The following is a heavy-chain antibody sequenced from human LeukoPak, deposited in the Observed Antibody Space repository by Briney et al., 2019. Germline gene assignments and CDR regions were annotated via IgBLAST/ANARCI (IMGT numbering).Heavy chain of an antibody. CDR2: ISSSSTI. D-gene: IGHD3-22*01. CDR3: ARDLTMIVVVAKDAFDI. V-gene: IGHV3-48*02. Sequence: GGSLRLSCAASGFTFSSYSMNWVRQAPGKGLEWVSYISSSSTIYYADSVKGRFTISRDNAKNSLYLQMNSLRDEDTAVYYCARDLTMIVVVAKDAFDIWGQGTMVTVSS. CDR1: GFTFSSYS. J-gene: IGHJ3*02.